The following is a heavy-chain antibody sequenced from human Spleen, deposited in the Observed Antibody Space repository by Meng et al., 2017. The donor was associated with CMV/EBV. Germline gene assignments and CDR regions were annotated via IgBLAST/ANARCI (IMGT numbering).Heavy chain of an antibody. J-gene: IGHJ6*02. V-gene: IGHV1-18*01. CDR3: ARRDCSSTTCSDSYYYGMDV. D-gene: IGHD2-2*01. Sequence: ASVKVSCKAPRNFFTRHAITWVRQAPGQGLEWMGWISADNQNTNLIQKFQGRVTMTTDTFTSTAYMELRSLRSDDTAVYFCARRDCSSTTCSDSYYYGMDVWGQGTTVTVSS. CDR1: RNFFTRHA. CDR2: ISADNQNT.